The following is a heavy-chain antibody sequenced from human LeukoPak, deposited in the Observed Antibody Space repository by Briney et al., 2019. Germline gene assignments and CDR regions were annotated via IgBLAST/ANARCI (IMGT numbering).Heavy chain of an antibody. D-gene: IGHD1-26*01. CDR1: GYTLTELS. V-gene: IGHV1-24*01. CDR2: FDPEDGET. J-gene: IGHJ6*02. CDR3: AREVWVPVGATTINYYGMDV. Sequence: ASVKVSCKVSGYTLTELSMHWVRQAPGKGLEWMGGFDPEDGETIYAQKLQGRVTMTTDTSTSTAYIELRSLRSDDTAVYYCAREVWVPVGATTINYYGMDVWGQGTTVTVSS.